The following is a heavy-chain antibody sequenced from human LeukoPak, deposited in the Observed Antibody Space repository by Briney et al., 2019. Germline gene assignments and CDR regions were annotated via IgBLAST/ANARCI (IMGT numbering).Heavy chain of an antibody. CDR1: GLTFSSYA. D-gene: IGHD6-19*01. J-gene: IGHJ4*02. V-gene: IGHV3-30-3*01. CDR3: ATGRPDHDGWYYFDY. CDR2: ISNDGNNK. Sequence: PGGSLRLSCAASGLTFSSYAMNWVRQAPGKGLEWVAVISNDGNNKYYADSVKGRFTISRDNSKNTLYLQMNSLRAEGTAVYYCATGRPDHDGWYYFDYWGQGTLVTVSS.